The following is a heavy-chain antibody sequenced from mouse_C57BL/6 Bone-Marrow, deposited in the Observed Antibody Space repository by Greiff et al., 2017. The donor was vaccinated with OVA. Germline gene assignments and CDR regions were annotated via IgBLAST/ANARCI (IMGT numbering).Heavy chain of an antibody. Sequence: EVKLVESGGGLVQSGRSLRLSCATSGFTFSDFYMEWVRQAPGKGLEWIAASRNKANDYTTEYSASVKGRFIVSRDTSQSILYLQMNALRDADTAYYYCARDATYYYGMYSDVWGTGTTVTVSS. CDR1: GFTFSDFY. V-gene: IGHV7-1*01. J-gene: IGHJ1*03. CDR3: ARDATYYYGMYSDV. D-gene: IGHD1-1*01. CDR2: SRNKANDYTT.